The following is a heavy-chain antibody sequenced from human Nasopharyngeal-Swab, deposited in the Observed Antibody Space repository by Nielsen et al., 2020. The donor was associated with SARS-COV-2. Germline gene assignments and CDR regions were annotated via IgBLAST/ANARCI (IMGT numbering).Heavy chain of an antibody. CDR2: ISPNSGGT. J-gene: IGHJ5*02. CDR3: ARSCATVGCPFDP. V-gene: IGHV1-2*06. D-gene: IGHD2-15*01. CDR1: GYTFSDYF. Sequence: ASVKVSCKTSGYTFSDYFIHRVRQAPGQGLEWMGRISPNSGGTNFAQKFRGRVTVTRDASISTAYLELTGLTSDDTAAYYCARSCATVGCPFDPWGQGTLVTVSS.